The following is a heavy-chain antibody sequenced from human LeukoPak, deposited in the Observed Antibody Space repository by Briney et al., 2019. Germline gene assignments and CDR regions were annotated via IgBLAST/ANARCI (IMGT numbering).Heavy chain of an antibody. CDR3: TTSLYSGYDWGSDY. Sequence: PGGSLRPSCAASGFTFTNADMTWVRQAPGKGLEWVGRIKTKPAGGTTDSAAPVKGRFTISRDDSKNTFYLQMNSLKTEDTAVYYCTTSLYSGYDWGSDYWGQGTLVTVSS. J-gene: IGHJ4*02. CDR2: IKTKPAGGTT. V-gene: IGHV3-15*01. CDR1: GFTFTNAD. D-gene: IGHD3-16*01.